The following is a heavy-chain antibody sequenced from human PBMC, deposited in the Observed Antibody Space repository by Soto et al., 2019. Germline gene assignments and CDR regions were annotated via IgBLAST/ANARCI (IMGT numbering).Heavy chain of an antibody. J-gene: IGHJ6*03. CDR1: GFTLSSYW. CDR2: IKRDGSEG. CDR3: AGIDIVSGGYKDYYYMDV. Sequence: EVQLVESGGGLVQPGGSLRLSCVASGFTLSSYWMSWVRQAPGKGLEWVGNIKRDGSEGYYVDSVKGRFTMSRDNAENSLYLKINNPRADDTAVYYCAGIDIVSGGYKDYYYMDVWGKGTTVTVSS. D-gene: IGHD3-10*01. V-gene: IGHV3-7*01.